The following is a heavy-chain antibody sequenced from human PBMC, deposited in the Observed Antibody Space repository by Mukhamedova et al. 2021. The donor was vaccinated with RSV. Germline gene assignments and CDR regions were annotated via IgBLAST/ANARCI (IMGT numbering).Heavy chain of an antibody. CDR2: ISASGEST. CDR3: AKDFWTTVTWFDY. J-gene: IGHJ4*02. CDR1: SYA. Sequence: SYAMSWVRQAPGKGLEWVSGISASGESTYYADSVKGRFSISRDNSKNTLYLQMSSLRAEDTAIYYCAKDFWTTVTWFDYWAQGTL. V-gene: IGHV3-23*01. D-gene: IGHD4-11*01.